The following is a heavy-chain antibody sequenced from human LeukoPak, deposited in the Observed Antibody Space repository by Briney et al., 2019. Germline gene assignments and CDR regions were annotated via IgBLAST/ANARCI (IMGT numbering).Heavy chain of an antibody. J-gene: IGHJ4*02. D-gene: IGHD6-13*01. CDR3: AREPFIAAGSQDYFDY. CDR1: GGSISSYY. Sequence: PSETLSLTCTVTGGSISSYYWSWIRQPPGKGLEWIGYIYYSGSTNYNPSLKSRVTISVDTSKNQFSLKLSSVTAADTAVYYCAREPFIAAGSQDYFDYWGQGTLVTVSS. CDR2: IYYSGST. V-gene: IGHV4-59*01.